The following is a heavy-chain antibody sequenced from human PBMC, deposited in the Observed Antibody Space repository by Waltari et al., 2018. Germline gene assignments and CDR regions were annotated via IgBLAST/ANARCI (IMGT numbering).Heavy chain of an antibody. CDR2: MYFSGTH. D-gene: IGHD3-22*01. J-gene: IGHJ3*02. V-gene: IGHV4-59*11. Sequence: VQLQESGPGLVKPSETLSLSCDVSGDSITSHFWSWIRQAPGKGLEWIGYMYFSGTHNYNPSLKSRVTISIDTSKNHFSLNLRSGTAADTAIYYCARLPRGSVIIGAFDIWGQGTQVTVSS. CDR3: ARLPRGSVIIGAFDI. CDR1: GDSITSHF.